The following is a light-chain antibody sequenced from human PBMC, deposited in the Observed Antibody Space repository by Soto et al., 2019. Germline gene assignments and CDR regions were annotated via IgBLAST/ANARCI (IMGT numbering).Light chain of an antibody. V-gene: IGKV4-1*01. CDR3: EEYYSPPLT. J-gene: IGKJ4*01. Sequence: DIVMTQSPDSLAVSLGELATINCKSSQSVLYSSNNKNYVTWYQQRPGKPPKQLIYWTSILESAVHDRFSGSGCGSDFTLTVRSVLAEYVAVYFYEEYYSPPLTFGGGTKVEIK. CDR2: WTS. CDR1: QSVLYSSNNKNY.